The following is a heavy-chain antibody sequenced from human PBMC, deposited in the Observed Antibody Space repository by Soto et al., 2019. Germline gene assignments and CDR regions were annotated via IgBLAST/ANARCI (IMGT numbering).Heavy chain of an antibody. J-gene: IGHJ4*02. V-gene: IGHV4-59*08. Sequence: LSLTCTVSGDSISTYYWNWIRQPPGKGLEWIGYIYYSGSTNYNPSLKSRVTISVDTSKNQFYLKLNSVTAADTAVYYCARPGLDMATTPFDHWGPGTLVTVSS. CDR2: IYYSGST. CDR1: GDSISTYY. CDR3: ARPGLDMATTPFDH. D-gene: IGHD5-12*01.